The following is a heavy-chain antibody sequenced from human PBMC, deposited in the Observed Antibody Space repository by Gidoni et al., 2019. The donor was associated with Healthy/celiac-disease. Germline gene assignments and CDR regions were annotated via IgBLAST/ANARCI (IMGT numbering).Heavy chain of an antibody. D-gene: IGHD3-9*01. V-gene: IGHV1-2*02. Sequence: QVQLVQSGAEVKKPGAFVKVSCKASGYTFTGYSMHWVRQAPEQGLAWMGGINPNSVGTNDSQKFQGRVTMTRDTSISTAYMELSRLRSDDTAVYYCARETAGPLTIPNNAFDIWGQGTMVTVSS. CDR3: ARETAGPLTIPNNAFDI. J-gene: IGHJ3*02. CDR2: INPNSVGT. CDR1: GYTFTGYS.